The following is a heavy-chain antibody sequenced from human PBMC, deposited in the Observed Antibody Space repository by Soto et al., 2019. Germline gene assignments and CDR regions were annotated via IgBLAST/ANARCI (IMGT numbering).Heavy chain of an antibody. J-gene: IGHJ3*02. CDR1: GFTFSSYW. V-gene: IGHV3-7*05. CDR3: ASDSSTSYNSRWHDAFDI. CDR2: IKQDESKR. D-gene: IGHD6-13*01. Sequence: EVQLVESGGGLVQPGGSLRLSCAASGFTFSSYWMTWVRQAPGKGLEWVANIKQDESKRYYVDSVEGRFTISRDNAKNSLFLQMNSLRADDTAVYYCASDSSTSYNSRWHDAFDIWGRGTMVTVSS.